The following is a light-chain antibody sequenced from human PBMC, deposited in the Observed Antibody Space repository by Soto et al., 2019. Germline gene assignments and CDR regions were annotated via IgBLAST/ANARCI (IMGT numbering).Light chain of an antibody. Sequence: EIVMTQSPATLSVSPGETATLSCRASQSVNTNLAWYQQKAGQAPRLLIYRISTRATDIPARFSVSGSGTEFTLTINCLQSEYFAVYYCQQHNDWPLTFGGGTKVEIK. J-gene: IGKJ4*01. CDR1: QSVNTN. CDR3: QQHNDWPLT. CDR2: RIS. V-gene: IGKV3-15*01.